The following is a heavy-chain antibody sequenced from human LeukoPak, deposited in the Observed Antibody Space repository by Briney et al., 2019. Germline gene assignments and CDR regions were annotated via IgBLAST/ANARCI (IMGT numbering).Heavy chain of an antibody. CDR2: ISGSSSYM. D-gene: IGHD6-19*01. Sequence: PGGSLRLSCAASGFTFCSYSMYWVRQAPGKGLEWVSSISGSSSYMYYADSVKGRFTISRDNAKNSLYLQMNSLRAEDTAVYYCARDLAVADTFDYWGQGTLVTVSS. CDR1: GFTFCSYS. V-gene: IGHV3-21*01. CDR3: ARDLAVADTFDY. J-gene: IGHJ4*02.